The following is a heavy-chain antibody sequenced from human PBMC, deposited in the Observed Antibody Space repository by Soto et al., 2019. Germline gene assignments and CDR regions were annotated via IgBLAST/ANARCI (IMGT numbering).Heavy chain of an antibody. CDR2: IDPSDSYT. CDR3: ARGTFWSGYYRLYYGMDV. J-gene: IGHJ6*02. V-gene: IGHV5-10-1*01. Sequence: PGESLKISCKGSGYSFTSYWISWVRQMPGKGLEWMGRIDPSDSYTNYSPSFQGHVTISADKSISTAYLQWSSLKASDTAMYYCARGTFWSGYYRLYYGMDVWGQGTTVTVSS. CDR1: GYSFTSYW. D-gene: IGHD3-3*01.